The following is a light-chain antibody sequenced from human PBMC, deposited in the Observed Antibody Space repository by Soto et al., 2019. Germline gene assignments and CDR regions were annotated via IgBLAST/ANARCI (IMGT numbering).Light chain of an antibody. CDR3: QQSYSLPLT. J-gene: IGKJ4*01. Sequence: DIQMTQSPSSLSASVGDRVTIACRASQYINTNLNWYQQKPGKAPNLLIHAASNLQTGVPSRFSGSGSGTGFTLSISSLQPEDFATYYCQQSYSLPLTFGEGTKVEIK. CDR1: QYINTN. V-gene: IGKV1-39*01. CDR2: AAS.